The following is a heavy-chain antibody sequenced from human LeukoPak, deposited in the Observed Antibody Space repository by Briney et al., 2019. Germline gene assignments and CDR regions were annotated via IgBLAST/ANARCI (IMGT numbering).Heavy chain of an antibody. CDR1: GGSISSYY. D-gene: IGHD3-3*01. Sequence: PSETLSLTCTVSGGSISSYYWSWIRQPAGKGLEWIGRIYTSGSTNYNPSLKSRVTMSVDTSKNQFSLKLSSVTAADTAVYYCARCADFWSGYHPNYYYYYYMDVWGNGTTVTVSS. J-gene: IGHJ6*03. CDR2: IYTSGST. V-gene: IGHV4-4*07. CDR3: ARCADFWSGYHPNYYYYYYMDV.